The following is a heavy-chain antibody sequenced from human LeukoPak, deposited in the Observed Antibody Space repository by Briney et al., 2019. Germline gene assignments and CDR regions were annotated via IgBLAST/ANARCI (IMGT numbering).Heavy chain of an antibody. D-gene: IGHD6-13*01. V-gene: IGHV3-23*01. Sequence: GGSLRLSCTASGFTFSSYAMSWVRQAPGKGLEWVSAISGSSGSTYYTDSVKGRFTISRDNSKNTLYLQMSSLRAEDTAIYYCTKSAYSSSCSSFDYWGQGTLVTVSS. CDR1: GFTFSSYA. CDR3: TKSAYSSSCSSFDY. CDR2: ISGSSGST. J-gene: IGHJ4*02.